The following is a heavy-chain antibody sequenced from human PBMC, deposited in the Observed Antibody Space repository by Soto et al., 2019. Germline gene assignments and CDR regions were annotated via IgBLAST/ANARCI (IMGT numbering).Heavy chain of an antibody. D-gene: IGHD3-22*01. V-gene: IGHV4-30-4*01. Sequence: LSLTRTVPGGSISSGDYYCRWIRQPPGKGLEWIGYIYYSRSTYYHPSLKIRVTISVDTFKQHFSLKLSSVTAADTDVYYCARVRVDYYDSSGYDLFDYWVQGTLVTVSS. J-gene: IGHJ4*02. CDR3: ARVRVDYYDSSGYDLFDY. CDR2: IYYSRST. CDR1: GGSISSGDYY.